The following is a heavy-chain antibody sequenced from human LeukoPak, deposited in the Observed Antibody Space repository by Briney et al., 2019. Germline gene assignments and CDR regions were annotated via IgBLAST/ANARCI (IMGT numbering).Heavy chain of an antibody. CDR2: SGAYNGNT. CDR1: APTYTDDN. CDR3: ARGPRYSPDY. Sequence: CTSTAPTYTDDNFTSLGQAPFEGVARVSRSGAYNGNTNYAQKLQGRVTMTTDTHTSTAYMELRSLRSDDTAVYYCARGPRYSPDYWGQGTLVTVSS. D-gene: IGHD1-1*01. J-gene: IGHJ4*02. V-gene: IGHV1-18*01.